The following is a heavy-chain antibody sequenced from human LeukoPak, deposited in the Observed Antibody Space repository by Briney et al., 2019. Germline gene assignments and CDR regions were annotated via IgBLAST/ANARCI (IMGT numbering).Heavy chain of an antibody. J-gene: IGHJ5*02. Sequence: ASAKVSCKASGYTFTGYYLHWVRQAPGQGLEWMGRIHPNSGDTHYAQKFQGRVTMTRDTSISTAYMEFSRLRPDDTAVYYCARVSSPLQYNWFDPWGQGTLVTVSS. V-gene: IGHV1-2*06. CDR2: IHPNSGDT. D-gene: IGHD1-14*01. CDR3: ARVSSPLQYNWFDP. CDR1: GYTFTGYY.